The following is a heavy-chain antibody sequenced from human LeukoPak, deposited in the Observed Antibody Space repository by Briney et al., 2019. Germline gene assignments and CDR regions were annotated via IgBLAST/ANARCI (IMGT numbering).Heavy chain of an antibody. CDR3: AKDSGGRPFKRFDY. J-gene: IGHJ4*02. V-gene: IGHV3-9*01. CDR2: ISWNSGSI. D-gene: IGHD4-23*01. Sequence: GRSLRLSCAASGFTFDDYAMHWVRQAPGKGLEWVSGISWNSGSIGYADSVKGRFTIFRDNAKNSLYLQMNSLRAEDTALYYCAKDSGGRPFKRFDYWGQGTLVTVTS. CDR1: GFTFDDYA.